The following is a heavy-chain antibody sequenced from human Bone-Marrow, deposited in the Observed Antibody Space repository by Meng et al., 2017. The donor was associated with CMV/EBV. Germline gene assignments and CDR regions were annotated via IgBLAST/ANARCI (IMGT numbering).Heavy chain of an antibody. D-gene: IGHD2-2*02. V-gene: IGHV1-46*01. J-gene: IGHJ6*02. CDR2: INPSGGST. CDR1: GYTFTSYY. Sequence: ASVKVSCKPSGYTFTSYYMHWVRQAPGQGLEWMGIINPSGGSTSYAQKFQGRVTMTRDTSTSTVYMELSSLRSEDTAVYYRARFSQGGCSSTSSYTNGMDVWGQGTTVTVS. CDR3: ARFSQGGCSSTSSYTNGMDV.